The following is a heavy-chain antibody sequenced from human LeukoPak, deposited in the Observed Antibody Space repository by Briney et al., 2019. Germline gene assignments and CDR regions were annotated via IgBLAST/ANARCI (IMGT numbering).Heavy chain of an antibody. D-gene: IGHD6-13*01. J-gene: IGHJ2*01. CDR2: INHSGST. CDR3: ARGKGGIAAAAPPKNWYFDL. CDR1: GGSFSGYY. V-gene: IGHV4-34*01. Sequence: SETLSLTYAVYGGSFSGYYWSWIRQPPGKGLEWIGEINHSGSTNYNPSLKSRVTISVDTSKNQFSLKLSSVTAADTAVYYCARGKGGIAAAAPPKNWYFDLWGRGTLVTVSS.